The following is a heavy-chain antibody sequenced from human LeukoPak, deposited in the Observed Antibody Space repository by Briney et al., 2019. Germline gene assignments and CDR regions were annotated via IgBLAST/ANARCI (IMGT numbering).Heavy chain of an antibody. V-gene: IGHV4-30-2*01. J-gene: IGHJ4*02. Sequence: PSETLSLTCAVSGGSISSGGYSWSWIRPPPGKGLEWIGYIYHSGSTYYNPSLKSRVTISVDRSKNQFSLKLSSVTAADTAVYYCARENQRYCSGGSCYANRGPVDYWGQGTLVTVSS. CDR3: ARENQRYCSGGSCYANRGPVDY. CDR1: GGSISSGGYS. CDR2: IYHSGST. D-gene: IGHD2-15*01.